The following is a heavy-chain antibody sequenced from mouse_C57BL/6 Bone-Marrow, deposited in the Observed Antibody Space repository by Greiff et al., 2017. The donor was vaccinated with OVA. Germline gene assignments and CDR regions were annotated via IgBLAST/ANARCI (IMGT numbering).Heavy chain of an antibody. D-gene: IGHD4-1*01. CDR3: ARGDWDWYFDV. CDR2: IYPGSGNT. CDR1: GYTFTSYG. Sequence: QVQLKESGAELARPGASVKLSCKASGYTFTSYGISWVKQRTGQGLEWIGEIYPGSGNTYYNEKFKGKATLTADKSSSTAYMELRSLTSEDSAVYFCARGDWDWYFDVWGTGTTVTVSS. V-gene: IGHV1-81*01. J-gene: IGHJ1*03.